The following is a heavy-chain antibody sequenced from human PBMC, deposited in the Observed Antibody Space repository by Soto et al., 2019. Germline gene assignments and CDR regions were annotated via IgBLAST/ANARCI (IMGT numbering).Heavy chain of an antibody. V-gene: IGHV3-30-3*01. CDR3: ARDEVEARIVVAIH. CDR1: GFTFSSYA. J-gene: IGHJ1*01. CDR2: ISYDGSNK. Sequence: QVQLVESGGGVVQPGRSLRLSCAASGFTFSSYAMHWVRQAPGKGLEWVAVISYDGSNKYYADSVKGRFTISRDNSKNTLYLQMNSLRPEDTAVYYCARDEVEARIVVAIHWGQGTLVTVSS. D-gene: IGHD3-22*01.